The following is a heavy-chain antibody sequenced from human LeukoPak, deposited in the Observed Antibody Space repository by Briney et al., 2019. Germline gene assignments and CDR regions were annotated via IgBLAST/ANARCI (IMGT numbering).Heavy chain of an antibody. J-gene: IGHJ5*02. CDR3: ARVGLYCSGGSCYSGWFDP. D-gene: IGHD2-15*01. Sequence: PSETLSLTCTGPGGPVSSGSYYRSWFRQPPGKGLERIGYIYYSGSTNYNPSLKSKVTISVDPSKNPFSLKLSSVTAADTAVYYCARVGLYCSGGSCYSGWFDPWGQGTLVTVSS. V-gene: IGHV4-61*01. CDR1: GGPVSSGSYY. CDR2: IYYSGST.